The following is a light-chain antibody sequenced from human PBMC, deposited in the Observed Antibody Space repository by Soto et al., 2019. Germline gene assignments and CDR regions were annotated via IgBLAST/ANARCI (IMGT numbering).Light chain of an antibody. CDR1: QGIGTE. Sequence: AFQMTQSPSSLSASVGDRVTITCRASQGIGTELGWYQQRPGKAPRLLIYGTSTLQYGVPSRFSGSGSDTDFTLIISSLQPEDFATYYCLQDSSYPRTFGQGTKVEIK. CDR2: GTS. J-gene: IGKJ1*01. CDR3: LQDSSYPRT. V-gene: IGKV1-6*01.